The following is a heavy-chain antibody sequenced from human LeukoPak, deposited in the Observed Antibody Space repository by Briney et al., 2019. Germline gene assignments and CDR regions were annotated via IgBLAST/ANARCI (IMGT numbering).Heavy chain of an antibody. CDR3: ARGSPPWSGQFDY. CDR2: IYYSGST. V-gene: IGHV4-30-4*01. D-gene: IGHD3-3*01. CDR1: GGSISSGDYY. J-gene: IGHJ4*02. Sequence: SQTLSLTCTVSGGSISSGDYYWSWIRQPPGKGLEWIGYIYYSGSTYYNPSLKSRVTISVDTSKNQFSLKLSSVTAADTAVYYCARGSPPWSGQFDYWGQGTLVTVSS.